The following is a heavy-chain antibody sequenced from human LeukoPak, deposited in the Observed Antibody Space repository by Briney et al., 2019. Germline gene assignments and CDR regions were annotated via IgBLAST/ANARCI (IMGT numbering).Heavy chain of an antibody. J-gene: IGHJ4*02. CDR1: GFTFNEYT. Sequence: GGSLRLSCGASGFTFNEYTMHWVRQAPGKGLEWVSSISSSSSYIYYADSVKGRFTISRDNAKNSLYLQMNSLRAEDTAVYYCARDPESYYDFWSGYSDYWGQGTLVTVSS. CDR2: ISSSSSYI. V-gene: IGHV3-21*01. CDR3: ARDPESYYDFWSGYSDY. D-gene: IGHD3-3*01.